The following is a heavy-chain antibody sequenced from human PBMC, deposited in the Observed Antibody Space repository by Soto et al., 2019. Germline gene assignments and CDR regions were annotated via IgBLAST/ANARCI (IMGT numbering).Heavy chain of an antibody. CDR3: ARGRYGDY. J-gene: IGHJ4*02. D-gene: IGHD1-1*01. V-gene: IGHV1-18*01. CDR2: ISAHNGNT. CDR1: GYTFTTYG. Sequence: QVHLVQSGAEVKKPGASVKVSCKASGYTFTTYGITWVRQAPGQGLEWMGWISAHNGNTDYAQKLQGRVIVTRDTSTSTAYMELRSLRSDDTAVYYCARGRYGDYWGQGALVTVSS.